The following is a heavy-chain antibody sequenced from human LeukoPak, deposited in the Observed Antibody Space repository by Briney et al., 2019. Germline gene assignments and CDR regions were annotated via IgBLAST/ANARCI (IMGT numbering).Heavy chain of an antibody. V-gene: IGHV4-39*01. CDR3: ARQYYGSTGYYYFDY. CDR1: GDSITGSSYY. D-gene: IGHD3-22*01. CDR2: MYYSGST. J-gene: IGHJ4*02. Sequence: SETLSLTCTVSGDSITGSSYYWGWIRQPPGKGLEWIGSMYYSGSTYSNPSLKSRVTISADTSKNQFSLKLKSVTAADTAVYYCARQYYGSTGYYYFDYWGQGTLATVSS.